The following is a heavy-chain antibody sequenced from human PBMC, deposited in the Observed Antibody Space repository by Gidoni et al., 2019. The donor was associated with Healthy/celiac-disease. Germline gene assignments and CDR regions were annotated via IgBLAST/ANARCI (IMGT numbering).Heavy chain of an antibody. Sequence: GGIIPIFGTANYAQKFQGRVTITADEATSTAYLELSSLGSEDTAVYYCASGVAARIGYYYYYGMDFWGQGTTVTVSS. CDR2: IIPIFGTA. D-gene: IGHD6-6*01. J-gene: IGHJ6*02. V-gene: IGHV1-69*01. CDR3: ASGVAARIGYYYYYGMDF.